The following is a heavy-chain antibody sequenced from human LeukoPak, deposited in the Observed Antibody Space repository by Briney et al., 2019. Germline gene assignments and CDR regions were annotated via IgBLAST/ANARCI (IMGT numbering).Heavy chain of an antibody. J-gene: IGHJ4*02. D-gene: IGHD6-19*01. CDR3: ARRGYSSGPAGD. CDR2: IYYSGST. CDR1: GGSISSSSYY. V-gene: IGHV4-39*01. Sequence: SETLSLTCTVSGGSISSSSYYWGWVRQPPGKGLEWIGSIYYSGSTYYNPSLKSRVTISVDTSKNQCSLRLSSVTAADTAVYYRARRGYSSGPAGDWGQGTLVTVSS.